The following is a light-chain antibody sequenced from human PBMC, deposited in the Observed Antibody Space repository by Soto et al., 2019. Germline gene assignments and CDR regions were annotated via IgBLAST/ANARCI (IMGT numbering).Light chain of an antibody. CDR1: QSVSSN. Sequence: EIVMTQSPATLSVSPGERATLSCRASQSVSSNLAWYQQKPGQAPRLLIYGASTRATGIPARFSGSGSGTDFTLTITSLEPEDFAVYYCQEYIQWPPGMFGPGTKVDIK. V-gene: IGKV3D-15*01. CDR2: GAS. CDR3: QEYIQWPPGM. J-gene: IGKJ1*01.